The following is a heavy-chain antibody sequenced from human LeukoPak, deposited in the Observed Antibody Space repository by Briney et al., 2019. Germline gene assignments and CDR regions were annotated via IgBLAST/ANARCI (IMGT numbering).Heavy chain of an antibody. J-gene: IGHJ4*02. Sequence: SETLSLTCTVSGGSISSSSYYWGWIRQPPGKGLEWIGSIYYSGSTYYNPSLKSRVTISVDTSKNQFSLKLSSVTAADTAVYYCARLTGYDWESSYDYWGQGTLVTASS. CDR1: GGSISSSSYY. D-gene: IGHD5-12*01. CDR2: IYYSGST. V-gene: IGHV4-39*07. CDR3: ARLTGYDWESSYDY.